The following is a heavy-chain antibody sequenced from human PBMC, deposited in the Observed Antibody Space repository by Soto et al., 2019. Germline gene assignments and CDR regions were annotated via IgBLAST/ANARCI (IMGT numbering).Heavy chain of an antibody. CDR1: GGTLSTFG. CDR3: AKSAPMDAGDKYYYDF. V-gene: IGHV1-69*01. D-gene: IGHD4-17*01. CDR2: IIPFFGTA. Sequence: PVKGSCKGAGGTLSTFGISCGRKAPGRGLEWMGGIIPFFGTARYSQKFEDRITITADESTNTVYMDLRSLTSEDTAIYYCAKSAPMDAGDKYYYDFWGQGALVTVSS. J-gene: IGHJ4*02.